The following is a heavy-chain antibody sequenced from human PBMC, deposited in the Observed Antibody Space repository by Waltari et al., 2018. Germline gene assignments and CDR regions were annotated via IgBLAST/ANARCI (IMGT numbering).Heavy chain of an antibody. D-gene: IGHD2-15*01. CDR1: GCTFSSYT. Sequence: EVQLVGSGGGLVKPGGYLRLSCADCGCTFSSYTMNWVRQAPGKGLEWVSSISSGSSYIYYADSVKGRFIISRDNAKNSLYLQMNSLRAEDTAVYYCAREWGVMVGTAAFYFDYWGQGTLVTVSS. V-gene: IGHV3-21*02. CDR2: ISSGSSYI. J-gene: IGHJ4*02. CDR3: AREWGVMVGTAAFYFDY.